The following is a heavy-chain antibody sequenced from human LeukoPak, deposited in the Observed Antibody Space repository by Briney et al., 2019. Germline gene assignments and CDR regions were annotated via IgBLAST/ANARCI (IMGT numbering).Heavy chain of an antibody. Sequence: GESLKISCKGSGYSFTSYWIGWVRQMPGKGLEWMGIIYPGDSDTRYSPSFQGQVTISADKSISTAYLQWSSLKASGTAMYYCARPHYSYRALYLGYWGQGTLSPSPQ. CDR1: GYSFTSYW. CDR3: ARPHYSYRALYLGY. V-gene: IGHV5-51*01. D-gene: IGHD2-15*01. CDR2: IYPGDSDT. J-gene: IGHJ4*02.